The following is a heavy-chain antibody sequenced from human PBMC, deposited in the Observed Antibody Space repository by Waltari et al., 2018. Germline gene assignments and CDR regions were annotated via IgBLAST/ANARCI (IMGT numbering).Heavy chain of an antibody. Sequence: EVQLVQSGAEVKKPGESLKISCKGSGYSFTSYWIGWVRQMPGKGLEWVGIIDPGDSDTRYSPSFQGQVTISADKSISTAYLQWSSLKASDTAMYYCAAGLMVRGVIMGSFDYWGQGTLVAVSS. CDR2: IDPGDSDT. CDR3: AAGLMVRGVIMGSFDY. V-gene: IGHV5-51*01. J-gene: IGHJ4*02. CDR1: GYSFTSYW. D-gene: IGHD3-10*01.